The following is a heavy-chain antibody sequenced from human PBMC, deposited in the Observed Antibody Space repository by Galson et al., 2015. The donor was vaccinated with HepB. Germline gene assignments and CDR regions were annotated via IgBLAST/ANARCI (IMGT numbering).Heavy chain of an antibody. J-gene: IGHJ4*02. CDR1: GFTFTTYG. D-gene: IGHD1-26*01. V-gene: IGHV3-33*01. Sequence: SLRLSCAASGFTFTTYGIRWVRQAPGKGLEWVAVIWYAGGEKYYDDSVKGRVTISRDNAMRTVYLQMNSLRAEDTAVYFCARQSGSYYVISPFDYWGQGTLVTVSS. CDR2: IWYAGGEK. CDR3: ARQSGSYYVISPFDY.